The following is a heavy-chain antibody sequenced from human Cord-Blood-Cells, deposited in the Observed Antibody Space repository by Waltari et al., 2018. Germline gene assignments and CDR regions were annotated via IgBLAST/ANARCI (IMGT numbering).Heavy chain of an antibody. CDR1: GFTFSSYW. V-gene: IGHV3-7*01. Sequence: EVQLVESGGGLVQPGGSLRLSCAASGFTFSSYWLSWVRQAPGKGREWVANIKKDGSEKYKVDSVKGRFTSSRDNAKNSLYLQMNSLRAEDTAVYYCARDQYDSSGYDYWGQGTLVTVSS. CDR2: IKKDGSEK. D-gene: IGHD3-22*01. J-gene: IGHJ4*02. CDR3: ARDQYDSSGYDY.